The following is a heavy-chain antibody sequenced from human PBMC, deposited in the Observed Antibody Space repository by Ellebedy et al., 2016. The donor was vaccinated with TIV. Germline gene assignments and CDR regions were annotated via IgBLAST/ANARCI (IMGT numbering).Heavy chain of an antibody. CDR3: ARDGKDGYNPGDC. Sequence: GGSLRLSCAASGFTVSTHCMSWVRQAPGKGPEWVSVLYSGGNAYYADSVKGRFTISRDNSNNLLYLQMNNLRVEDTAVYYCARDGKDGYNPGDCWGQGTLVTVSS. D-gene: IGHD5-24*01. CDR2: LYSGGNA. V-gene: IGHV3-53*01. CDR1: GFTVSTHC. J-gene: IGHJ4*02.